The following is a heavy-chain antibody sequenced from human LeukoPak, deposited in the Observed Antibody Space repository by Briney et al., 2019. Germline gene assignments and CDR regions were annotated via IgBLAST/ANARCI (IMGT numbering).Heavy chain of an antibody. CDR1: GYTFTSYG. J-gene: IGHJ5*02. D-gene: IGHD3-22*01. CDR2: IIPIFGTA. CDR3: ARGEDFYYDSSGYRGHWFDP. V-gene: IGHV1-69*05. Sequence: SVKVSCKASGYTFTSYGISWVRQAPGQGLEWMGGIIPIFGTANYAQKFQGRVTITTDESTSTAYMELSSLRSEDTAVYYCARGEDFYYDSSGYRGHWFDPWGQGTLVTVSS.